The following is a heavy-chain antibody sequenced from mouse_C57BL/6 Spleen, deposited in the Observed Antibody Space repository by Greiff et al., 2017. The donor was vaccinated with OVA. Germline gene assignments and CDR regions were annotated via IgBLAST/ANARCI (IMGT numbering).Heavy chain of an antibody. CDR3: TCPGGSGPVGFAY. J-gene: IGHJ3*01. Sequence: VQLQQSGAELVRPGASVTLSCKASGYTFTDYEMHWVKQTPVHGLEWIGAIDPETGGTAYNQKFKGKATLTADKSSSTAYMELRSLTSEDSAVDYCTCPGGSGPVGFAYWGQGTLVTVSA. CDR1: GYTFTDYE. D-gene: IGHD3-2*02. V-gene: IGHV1-15*01. CDR2: IDPETGGT.